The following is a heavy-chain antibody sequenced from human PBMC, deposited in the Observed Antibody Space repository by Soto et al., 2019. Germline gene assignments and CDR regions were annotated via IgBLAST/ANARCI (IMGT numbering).Heavy chain of an antibody. CDR2: ISSGGGAI. CDR3: ARSSGNYRPFDY. V-gene: IGHV3-48*03. Sequence: SGGSLRLSCAASGFTFSSYEMNWVRQAPGKGLEWVSHISSGGGAIYYADSVKGRFTISRDDAKNSLYLQMNSLRLEDTALYYCARSSGNYRPFDYWGQGSPVTVSS. J-gene: IGHJ4*02. D-gene: IGHD3-22*01. CDR1: GFTFSSYE.